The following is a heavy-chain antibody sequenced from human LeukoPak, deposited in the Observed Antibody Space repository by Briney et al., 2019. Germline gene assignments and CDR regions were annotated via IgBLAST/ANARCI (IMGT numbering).Heavy chain of an antibody. D-gene: IGHD3-10*01. V-gene: IGHV4-59*01. Sequence: SETLSLTCTVSGGSISSYYWSWIRQPPGKGLEWIGYIYYSGNTNYNPSLKSRVTISVDTSKNQFSLKLSSVTAADTAVYYCARAKEYYGSGSYYPTYYFDYWGQGTLVTVSS. CDR3: ARAKEYYGSGSYYPTYYFDY. J-gene: IGHJ4*02. CDR2: IYYSGNT. CDR1: GGSISSYY.